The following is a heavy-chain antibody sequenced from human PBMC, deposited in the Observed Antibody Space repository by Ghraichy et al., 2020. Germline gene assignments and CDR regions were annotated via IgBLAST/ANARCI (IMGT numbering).Heavy chain of an antibody. J-gene: IGHJ4*02. CDR2: IYYSGST. V-gene: IGHV4-61*01. CDR1: GGSVSSGSYY. CDR3: ARGLVYYFDY. Sequence: SETLSLTCTVSGGSVSSGSYYWSWIRQPPGKGLEWIGYIYYSGSTNYNPSLKSRVTISVDTSKNQFSLKLSSVTAADTAVYYCARGLVYYFDYWGQGTLVTVSS.